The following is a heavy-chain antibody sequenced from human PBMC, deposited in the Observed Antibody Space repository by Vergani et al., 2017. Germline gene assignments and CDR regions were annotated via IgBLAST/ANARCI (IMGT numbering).Heavy chain of an antibody. CDR1: GFTFSSYE. V-gene: IGHV3-48*03. CDR3: ARGPFYYGSGSYPFDY. Sequence: EVQLVESGGGLVQPGGSLRLSCAASGFTFSSYEMNWVRQAPGKGLEWVSYISSSGSTIYYADSVKGRFTISRENAKKSLYLQMNSLRAEDTAVYYCARGPFYYGSGSYPFDYWGQGTLVTVSS. D-gene: IGHD3-10*01. CDR2: ISSSGSTI. J-gene: IGHJ4*02.